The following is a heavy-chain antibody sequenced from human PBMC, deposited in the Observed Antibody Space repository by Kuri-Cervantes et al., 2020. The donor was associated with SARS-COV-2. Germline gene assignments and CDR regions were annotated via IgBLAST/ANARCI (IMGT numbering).Heavy chain of an antibody. CDR1: GFTFSSYS. Sequence: GESLKISCAASGFTFSSYSMNWVRQAPGKGLEWVSSISSSGSTIYYADSVKGRFTISRDNAENSLYLQMNSLRAEDTAVYYCASSDYWGQGTLVIVSS. J-gene: IGHJ4*02. CDR3: ASSDY. CDR2: ISSSGSTI. V-gene: IGHV3-48*04.